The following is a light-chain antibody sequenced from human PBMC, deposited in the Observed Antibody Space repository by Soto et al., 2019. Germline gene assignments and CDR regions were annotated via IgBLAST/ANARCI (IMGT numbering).Light chain of an antibody. CDR1: QSISSW. Sequence: DIQMTQSPSTLSASVGDRVTITCRASQSISSWLAWYQQKPGKAPKLLIYKASSLESGVPSRFSGSGSGTEFTLTISRLEPEDFAVYYCQQYGSSGTFGQGTKVEIK. CDR2: KAS. J-gene: IGKJ1*01. CDR3: QQYGSSGT. V-gene: IGKV1-5*03.